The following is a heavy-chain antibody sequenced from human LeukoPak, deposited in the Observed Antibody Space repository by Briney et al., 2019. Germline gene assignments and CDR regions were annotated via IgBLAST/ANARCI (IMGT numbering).Heavy chain of an antibody. J-gene: IGHJ3*02. V-gene: IGHV4-59*12. CDR1: GGSIRSYY. CDR2: IYYSGST. Sequence: SETLSLTCTVSGGSIRSYYWSWIRQPPGKGLEWIAYIYYSGSTNYNPSLKGRVTISIDTSKNQFSLKLSSVTAADTAVYYCARDSSGWYADAFDIWGQGTMVTVSS. CDR3: ARDSSGWYADAFDI. D-gene: IGHD6-19*01.